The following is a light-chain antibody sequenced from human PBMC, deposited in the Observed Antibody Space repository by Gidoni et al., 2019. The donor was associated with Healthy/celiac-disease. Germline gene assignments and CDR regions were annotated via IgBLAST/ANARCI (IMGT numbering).Light chain of an antibody. CDR2: DVS. J-gene: IGLJ3*02. Sequence: SPGQSITISCTGTSSDVGGYNYVSWYQQHPGKAPKLMIYDVSTRPSGVSNRFSGSKSGNTASLTISGLQAEDEADYYCSSYTSSSTGWVFGGGTKLTVL. CDR3: SSYTSSSTGWV. CDR1: SSDVGGYNY. V-gene: IGLV2-14*04.